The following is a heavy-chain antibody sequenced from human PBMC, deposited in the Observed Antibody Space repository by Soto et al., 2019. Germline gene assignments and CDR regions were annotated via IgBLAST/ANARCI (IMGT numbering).Heavy chain of an antibody. D-gene: IGHD5-12*01. Sequence: GESLKISCKGSGYSFTSYWIGWVRQMPGKGLEWMGIIYPGDSDTRYSPSFQGQVTISADKSISTAYLQWSSLKASDTAMYYCARVGRVGGYNYNYYYYGMNVWGQGTTVTVSS. CDR2: IYPGDSDT. CDR1: GYSFTSYW. CDR3: ARVGRVGGYNYNYYYYGMNV. V-gene: IGHV5-51*01. J-gene: IGHJ6*02.